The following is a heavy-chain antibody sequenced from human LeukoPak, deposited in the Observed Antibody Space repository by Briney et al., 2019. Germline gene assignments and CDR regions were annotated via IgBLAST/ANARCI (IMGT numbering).Heavy chain of an antibody. Sequence: GGSLRLSCAASGFTFSSYSMNWVRQAPGKGLEWVSSISSSSSYMYYADSVKGRFTISRDNAKNSLYLQMNSLRAEDTAVHDSARDGPAVYYDSSAYPYWFDPWGQGTLVTVSS. J-gene: IGHJ5*02. CDR2: ISSSSSYM. D-gene: IGHD3-22*01. CDR1: GFTFSSYS. V-gene: IGHV3-21*01. CDR3: ARDGPAVYYDSSAYPYWFDP.